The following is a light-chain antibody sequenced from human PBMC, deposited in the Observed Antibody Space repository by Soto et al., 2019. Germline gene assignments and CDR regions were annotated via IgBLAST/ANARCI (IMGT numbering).Light chain of an antibody. CDR2: DVS. V-gene: IGKV1-5*01. J-gene: IGKJ1*01. CDR1: QSLRSW. Sequence: DIQLTQSPSIPYASVGDRVTITGRGSQSLRSWLAWYQQKPGKAPKLLIYDVSSFESGAPSRFSGSGSGTEFTLTISSMQPDDFATYYCQQYNTYYTFRQGTKVDIK. CDR3: QQYNTYYT.